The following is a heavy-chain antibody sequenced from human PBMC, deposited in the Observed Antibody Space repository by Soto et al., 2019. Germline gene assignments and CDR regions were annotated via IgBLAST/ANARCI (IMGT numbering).Heavy chain of an antibody. D-gene: IGHD5-12*01. V-gene: IGHV3-64D*06. CDR1: GFTFSSYA. CDR2: VRGNGDPP. CDR3: VKSRGGNNFDFFD. Sequence: GGSLRLSCPASGFTFSSYAMHWVRQAPGKGLEYVSGVRGNGDPPVYADSVKGRFTISRDNSKNTLYLQMSSLSADDTAVYYCVKSRGGNNFDFFDWGQGALVTVSS. J-gene: IGHJ4*02.